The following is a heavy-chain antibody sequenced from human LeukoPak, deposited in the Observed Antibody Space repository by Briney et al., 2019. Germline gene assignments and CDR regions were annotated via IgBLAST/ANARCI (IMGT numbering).Heavy chain of an antibody. J-gene: IGHJ4*02. CDR2: ISSSSTYI. V-gene: IGHV3-21*01. D-gene: IGHD4-17*01. CDR3: AKDLTTVTTQGDY. Sequence: GGSLRLSCAASGFTFSSYSMNWVRQAPGKGLEWVSSISSSSTYIYYADSVKGRFTISRDNAKNSLYLQMNSLRTEDTAVYYCAKDLTTVTTQGDYWGQGTLVTVSS. CDR1: GFTFSSYS.